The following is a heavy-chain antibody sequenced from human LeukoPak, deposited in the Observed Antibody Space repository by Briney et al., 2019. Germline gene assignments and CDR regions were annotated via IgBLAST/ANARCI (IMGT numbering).Heavy chain of an antibody. J-gene: IGHJ4*02. CDR3: ARGQSGTYNVDS. CDR1: GFIFSDYY. CDR2: ISSSSYT. D-gene: IGHD1-26*01. Sequence: GGSLRLSCAASGFIFSDYYMSWIRQAPGKGLEWVSYISSSSYTNYADSVKGRFTISRDNAKNSLYLQMNSLRAEDTAVYYCARGQSGTYNVDSWGQGTLVTVSS. V-gene: IGHV3-11*06.